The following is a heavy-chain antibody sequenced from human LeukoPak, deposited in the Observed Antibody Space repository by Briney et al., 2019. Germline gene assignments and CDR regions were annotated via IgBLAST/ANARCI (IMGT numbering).Heavy chain of an antibody. CDR1: GFIFSSYW. V-gene: IGHV3-7*01. CDR2: IKQDGSEK. J-gene: IGHJ3*02. CDR3: ARDLWWLGEGYDAFDI. Sequence: GGSLRLSCAASGFIFSSYWMSWVRQAPGKGLEWVANIKQDGSEKYYADSVKGRFTISRDNSKNTLYLQMNSLRAEDTAVYYCARDLWWLGEGYDAFDIWGQGTMVTVSS. D-gene: IGHD6-19*01.